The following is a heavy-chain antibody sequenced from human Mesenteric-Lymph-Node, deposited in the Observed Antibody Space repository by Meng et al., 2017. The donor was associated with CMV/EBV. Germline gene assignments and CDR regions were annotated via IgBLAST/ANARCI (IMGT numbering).Heavy chain of an antibody. V-gene: IGHV3-21*01. CDR3: AKDYWYSSSWFDY. CDR2: ITSGDSRV. D-gene: IGHD6-13*01. Sequence: ETLSLTCAASGFTFSSYSMNWVRQAPGKGLEWVSSITSGDSRVYYADSVKGRFTISRDNSKNTLYLQMNSLRVEDTAVYYCAKDYWYSSSWFDYWGQGTLVTVSS. CDR1: GFTFSSYS. J-gene: IGHJ4*02.